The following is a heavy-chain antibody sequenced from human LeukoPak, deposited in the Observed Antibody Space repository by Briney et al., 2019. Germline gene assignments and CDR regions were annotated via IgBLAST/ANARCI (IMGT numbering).Heavy chain of an antibody. D-gene: IGHD6-6*01. Sequence: ASVKVSCKASGGTFSSYAISWVRQAPGQGLGWMGGIIPIFGTANYAQKFQGRVTITADESTSTAYMELSSLRSEDTAVYYCAREGYSSSPTPLDYWGQGTLVTVSS. V-gene: IGHV1-69*13. CDR3: AREGYSSSPTPLDY. CDR2: IIPIFGTA. CDR1: GGTFSSYA. J-gene: IGHJ4*02.